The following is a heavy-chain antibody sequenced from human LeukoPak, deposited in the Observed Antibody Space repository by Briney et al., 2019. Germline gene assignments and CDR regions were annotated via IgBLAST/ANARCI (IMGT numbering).Heavy chain of an antibody. V-gene: IGHV3-48*02. CDR2: ISSSSSTI. Sequence: GGSLRLSCAASGFTFSSYSMNWVRQAPGKGLEWVSYISSSSSTIYYADSVKGRFTISRDNHKNSLYLQMNSLREEDTAVYYCAREYYDFWSGPAGYFDYWGQGTLVTVSS. CDR3: AREYYDFWSGPAGYFDY. D-gene: IGHD3-3*01. CDR1: GFTFSSYS. J-gene: IGHJ4*02.